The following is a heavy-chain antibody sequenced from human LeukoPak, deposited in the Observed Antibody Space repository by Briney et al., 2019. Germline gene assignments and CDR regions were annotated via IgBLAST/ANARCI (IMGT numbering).Heavy chain of an antibody. J-gene: IGHJ4*02. CDR2: ISETGGDT. Sequence: GGSRRLSCAASGFTFSSYVMSWVRQAPGKGLEWVSSISETGGDTYYADSVKGRFIISRDNSKNTFSLQVNSLRVADTAMYYCVKRKVNQLGGFDSWGQGTLVTVSS. D-gene: IGHD1-26*01. CDR3: VKRKVNQLGGFDS. V-gene: IGHV3-23*01. CDR1: GFTFSSYV.